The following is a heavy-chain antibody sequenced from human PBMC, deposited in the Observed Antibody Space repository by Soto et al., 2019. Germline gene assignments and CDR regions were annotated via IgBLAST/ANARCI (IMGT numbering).Heavy chain of an antibody. V-gene: IGHV4-39*02. CDR3: AREGRITPLHGLGY. CDR1: CGSTKSPCNY. J-gene: IGHJ4*02. D-gene: IGHD3-16*01. Sequence: PSETLSLTCSVSCGSTKSPCNYWGWLRQPPGRGLAWIGTTYYSGGTFYNPSLKSRVTISVDTSKNQFSLKLSSVTAADTAVYYCAREGRITPLHGLGYWGQGTLVTVSS. CDR2: TYYSGGT.